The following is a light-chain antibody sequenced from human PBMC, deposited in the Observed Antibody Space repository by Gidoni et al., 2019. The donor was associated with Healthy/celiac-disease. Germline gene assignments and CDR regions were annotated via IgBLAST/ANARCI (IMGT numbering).Light chain of an antibody. CDR3: QQYGSSPPLT. J-gene: IGKJ4*01. Sequence: EIVLTQSPGTLSLSPGESANLSCRASQSVSSSYLAWYQQKPGQAPRLLIYGASSRATGIPDRFSGSGSGTDFTLTISRLEPDDFAVYYCQQYGSSPPLTFGGGTKVEIK. CDR1: QSVSSSY. CDR2: GAS. V-gene: IGKV3-20*01.